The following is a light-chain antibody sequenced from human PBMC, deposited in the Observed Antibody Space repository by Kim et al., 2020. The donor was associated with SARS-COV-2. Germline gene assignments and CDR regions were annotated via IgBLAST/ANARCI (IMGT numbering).Light chain of an antibody. CDR1: QTISKY. V-gene: IGKV1-39*01. J-gene: IGKJ5*01. CDR3: QQSFTTPLT. Sequence: ASGGDRVTITCRASQTISKYVNWYQQKPGKAPNILIFDASSLATGVPSRFSGSASGADFSLTISSLQPDDSATYDWQQSFTTPLTFGQGTRLEIK. CDR2: DAS.